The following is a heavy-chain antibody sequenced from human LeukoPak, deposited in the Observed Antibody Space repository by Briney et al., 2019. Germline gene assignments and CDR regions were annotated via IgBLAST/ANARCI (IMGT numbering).Heavy chain of an antibody. CDR2: ICYDGSNK. D-gene: IGHD6-13*01. V-gene: IGHV3-33*06. Sequence: PGGSLRLSCAASGFTFSSYGMHWVRQAPGKGLEWVAVICYDGSNKYYADSVKGRFTISRDNSKNTLYLHMNSLRAEDTAVYYCAKSLAAAGRGKYYFDYWGQGTLVTVSS. CDR1: GFTFSSYG. CDR3: AKSLAAAGRGKYYFDY. J-gene: IGHJ4*02.